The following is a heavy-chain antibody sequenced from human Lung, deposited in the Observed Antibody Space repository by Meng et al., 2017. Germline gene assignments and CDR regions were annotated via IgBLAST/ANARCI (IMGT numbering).Heavy chain of an antibody. CDR3: ARGPTTMAHDFDY. CDR1: GGSFSDYY. V-gene: IGHV4-34*01. D-gene: IGHD4-11*01. CDR2: INHSGST. Sequence: QLHHPPWGAVLLKPSETRSLTCVVSGGSFSDYYWSWIRPPPGKGLEWIGEINHSGSTTYNPSLESRATISVDTSQNNLSLKLSSVTAADSAVYYCARGPTTMAHDFDYWGQGTLVTVSS. J-gene: IGHJ4*02.